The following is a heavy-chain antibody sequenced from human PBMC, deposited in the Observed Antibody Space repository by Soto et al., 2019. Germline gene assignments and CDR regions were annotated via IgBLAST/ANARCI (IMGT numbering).Heavy chain of an antibody. CDR1: EFTFSTYS. D-gene: IGHD2-2*01. V-gene: IGHV3-21*01. Sequence: EVQLVESGGGLVKPGGSLRLSCAASEFTFSTYSMNWVRQAPGKGLEWVASISSTSTYIYYADSVQGRFTISRDNAKNSLYLQMNSLRAEDTALYYCASDYQHSAFDIWGQGTMVTVSS. CDR2: ISSTSTYI. CDR3: ASDYQHSAFDI. J-gene: IGHJ3*02.